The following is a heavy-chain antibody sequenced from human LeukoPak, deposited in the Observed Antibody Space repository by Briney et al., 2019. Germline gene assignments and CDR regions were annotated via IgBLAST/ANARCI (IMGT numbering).Heavy chain of an antibody. V-gene: IGHV3-21*01. J-gene: IGHJ4*02. Sequence: KPGGSLRLSCAASGFTFSSYSMNWVRQAPGKGLEWVSAISGSGGSTYYADSVKGRFTISRDNAKNSLYLQMNSLRAEDTAVYYCARGRYYDILTGYYIHPAPFDYWGQGTLVTVSS. CDR2: ISGSGGST. D-gene: IGHD3-9*01. CDR1: GFTFSSYS. CDR3: ARGRYYDILTGYYIHPAPFDY.